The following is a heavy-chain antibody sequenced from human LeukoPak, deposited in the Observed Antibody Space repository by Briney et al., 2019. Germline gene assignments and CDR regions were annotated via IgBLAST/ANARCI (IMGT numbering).Heavy chain of an antibody. CDR1: GFTFSSYW. Sequence: GGSLRLSCAASGFTFSSYWMSWVRQAPGKGLEYVSEISGSGRSTYYADSVQGRFRISRDNSKNMLYLQMNSPRAEDTAVYYCAKRKRDGYNSPIDNWGQGVLVTVSS. CDR2: ISGSGRST. J-gene: IGHJ4*02. V-gene: IGHV3-23*01. D-gene: IGHD5-24*01. CDR3: AKRKRDGYNSPIDN.